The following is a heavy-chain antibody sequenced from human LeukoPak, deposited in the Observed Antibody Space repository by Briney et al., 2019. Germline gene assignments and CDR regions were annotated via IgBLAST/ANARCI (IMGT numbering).Heavy chain of an antibody. CDR2: IRAYNSNA. D-gene: IGHD3-22*01. CDR1: GYTFTSYG. J-gene: IGHJ4*02. CDR3: ARDYYYDSSGYVDY. Sequence: GASVKVSCKASGYTFTSYGISWVRQAPRQGREWIGRIRAYNSNATYAQNLQCTITMTTATSTSTAYMELTSLRSDDTAVYYCARDYYYDSSGYVDYWGQGTLVTVSS. V-gene: IGHV1-18*01.